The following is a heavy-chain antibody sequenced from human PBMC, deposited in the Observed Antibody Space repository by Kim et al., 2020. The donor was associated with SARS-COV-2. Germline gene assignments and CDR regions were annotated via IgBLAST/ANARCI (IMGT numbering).Heavy chain of an antibody. CDR1: GGSISSYY. CDR3: ARDSYYGMDV. J-gene: IGHJ6*02. Sequence: SETLSLTCTVSGGSISSYYWSWIRQPPGKGLEWIGYIYYSGSTNYNPSLKSRVTISVDTSKNQFSLKLSSVTAADTAVYYCARDSYYGMDVGAKGPRSPS. CDR2: IYYSGST. V-gene: IGHV4-59*13.